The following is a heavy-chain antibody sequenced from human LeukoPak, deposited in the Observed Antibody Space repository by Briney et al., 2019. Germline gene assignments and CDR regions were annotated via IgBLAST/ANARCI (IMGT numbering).Heavy chain of an antibody. Sequence: GGSLRLSCAASGFTFSSYWTHWVRQAPGKGLVWVSRINSDGSSTSYADSVKGRFTISRDNAKNTLYLRMNSLRAEDTAVYYCARGGYSGYDGPDYWGQGTLVTVSS. CDR3: ARGGYSGYDGPDY. CDR1: GFTFSSYW. CDR2: INSDGSST. D-gene: IGHD5-12*01. J-gene: IGHJ4*02. V-gene: IGHV3-74*01.